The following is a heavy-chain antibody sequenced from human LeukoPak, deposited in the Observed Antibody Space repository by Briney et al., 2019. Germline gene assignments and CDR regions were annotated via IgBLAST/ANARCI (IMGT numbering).Heavy chain of an antibody. CDR1: GGSFSGYY. V-gene: IGHV4-34*01. D-gene: IGHD5-24*01. CDR2: INHSGST. J-gene: IGHJ4*02. Sequence: PSETLSLTCAVYGGSFSGYYWSWTRQPPGKGLEWIGEINHSGSTNYNPSLKSRVTISVDTSKNQFSLKLSSVTAADTAVYYCARGYGWLRHWGQGTLVTVSS. CDR3: ARGYGWLRH.